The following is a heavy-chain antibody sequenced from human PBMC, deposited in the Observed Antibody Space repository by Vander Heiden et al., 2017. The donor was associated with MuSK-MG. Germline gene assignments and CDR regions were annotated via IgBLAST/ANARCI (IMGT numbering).Heavy chain of an antibody. V-gene: IGHV2-26*01. J-gene: IGHJ5*02. CDR2: IFSNDEK. CDR3: ARMRTNWGPLGAWFDP. D-gene: IGHD7-27*01. Sequence: QVTLKESGPVLVKPTETLTLTCTVSGFSLSNARMGVSWIRQPPGKAREWLAHIFSNDEKSYRTSLKSRLTISKDTSKSQVVRTMTNMDPVDTATYCCARMRTNWGPLGAWFDPWGQGTRVTVSS. CDR1: GFSLSNARMG.